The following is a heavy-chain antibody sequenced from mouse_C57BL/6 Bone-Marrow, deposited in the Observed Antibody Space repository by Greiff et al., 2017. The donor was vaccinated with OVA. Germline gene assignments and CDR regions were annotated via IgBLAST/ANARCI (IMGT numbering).Heavy chain of an antibody. CDR2: ISSGSSTI. D-gene: IGHD1-1*01. J-gene: IGHJ3*01. V-gene: IGHV5-17*01. CDR1: GFTFSDYG. CDR3: ASQPYGSSPWFAY. Sequence: DVMLVESGGGLVKPGGSLKLSCAASGFTFSDYGMHWVRQAPEKGLEWVAYISSGSSTIYYADTVKGRFTISRDNAKNTLFLQMTSLRSEDTAMYYCASQPYGSSPWFAYWGQGTLVTVSA.